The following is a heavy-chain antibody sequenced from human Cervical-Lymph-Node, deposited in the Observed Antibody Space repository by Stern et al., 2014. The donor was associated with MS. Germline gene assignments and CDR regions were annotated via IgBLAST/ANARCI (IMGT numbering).Heavy chain of an antibody. Sequence: QVTLRESGPTLVRPTQTLTLTCTFSGFSLSTTEVAVGWVRQPPGKAPEWLALIYWDDDKRYSPSLKSRLTITKDTSKNQVVLIMTNMDSVDTATYYCAHITAYSGTYPPSYWGQGTLVTVSS. D-gene: IGHD1-26*01. V-gene: IGHV2-5*02. CDR2: IYWDDDK. CDR1: GFSLSTTEVA. CDR3: AHITAYSGTYPPSY. J-gene: IGHJ4*02.